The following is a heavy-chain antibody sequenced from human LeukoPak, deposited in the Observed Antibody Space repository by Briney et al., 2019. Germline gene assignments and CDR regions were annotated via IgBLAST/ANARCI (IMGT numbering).Heavy chain of an antibody. CDR1: GYTFTVYY. D-gene: IGHD6-6*01. V-gene: IGHV1-2*06. Sequence: ASVNVSCKASGYTFTVYYMHWVRQAPGQGLEWMGRINPNSGGTNYAQKFQGRVTMTRDTSISTAYMELSRLRSDDTAVYYCECSSSYGMDVWGQGTTVTVSS. CDR3: ECSSSYGMDV. J-gene: IGHJ6*02. CDR2: INPNSGGT.